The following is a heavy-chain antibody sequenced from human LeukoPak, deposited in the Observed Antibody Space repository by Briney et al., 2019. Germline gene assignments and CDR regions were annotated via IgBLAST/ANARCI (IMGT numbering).Heavy chain of an antibody. Sequence: ASVKVSCKASGYTFTGYYMHWVRQAPGQGLEWMGWINPNSGGTNYAQKFQGRVTMTRDTSISTAYMELSRLRSDDTAVYYCARAVTPWGNFDYWGQGTLVTVSS. V-gene: IGHV1-2*02. D-gene: IGHD7-27*01. CDR1: GYTFTGYY. J-gene: IGHJ4*02. CDR2: INPNSGGT. CDR3: ARAVTPWGNFDY.